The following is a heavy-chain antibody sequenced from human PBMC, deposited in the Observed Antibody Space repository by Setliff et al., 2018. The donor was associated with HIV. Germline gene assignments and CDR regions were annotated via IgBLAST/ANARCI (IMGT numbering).Heavy chain of an antibody. D-gene: IGHD1-1*01. CDR2: INHSGST. V-gene: IGHV4-34*01. CDR1: GGSFSGYY. CDR3: ARDRDLEYYFDY. J-gene: IGHJ4*02. Sequence: SETLSLTCAVYGGSFSGYYWSWIRKPPGKGLEWIGEINHSGSTNYNPSLKSRVTISVDTSKNQFSLKLSSVTAADTAVYYCARDRDLEYYFDYWGQGTLVTVSS.